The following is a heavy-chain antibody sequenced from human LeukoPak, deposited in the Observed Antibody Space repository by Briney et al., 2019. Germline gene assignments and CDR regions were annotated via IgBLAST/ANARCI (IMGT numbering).Heavy chain of an antibody. CDR1: GXTFSSYG. D-gene: IGHD3-10*01. Sequence: PGGSLRLSCAASGXTFSSYGMNWVRQAPGKGLEWVSTISGRGGSTYYADSVKGRSTISRDNSKNTLYLQMNSLRVEDTALYYCAKGGASGPDAFDIWGQGTMDTVSS. CDR3: AKGGASGPDAFDI. J-gene: IGHJ3*02. CDR2: ISGRGGST. V-gene: IGHV3-23*01.